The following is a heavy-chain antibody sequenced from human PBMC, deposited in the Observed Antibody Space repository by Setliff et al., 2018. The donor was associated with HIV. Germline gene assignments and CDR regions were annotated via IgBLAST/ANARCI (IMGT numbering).Heavy chain of an antibody. J-gene: IGHJ4*02. CDR1: IGSISSHY. D-gene: IGHD1-20*01. CDR3: ARAVYYFDF. Sequence: PSETLSLTCTVSIGSISSHYWSWIRQPPGKGLEWIGYIYYSGSTNYNPSLKSRVTISLDMSTSQFSLRLSSVTAADTAVYYCARAVYYFDFWGQGTLVTVSS. V-gene: IGHV4-59*11. CDR2: IYYSGST.